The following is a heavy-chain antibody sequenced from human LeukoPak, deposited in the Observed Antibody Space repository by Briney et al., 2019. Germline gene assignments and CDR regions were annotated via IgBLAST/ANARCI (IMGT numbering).Heavy chain of an antibody. CDR1: GYTFTGYY. CDR2: INPNSGGT. J-gene: IGHJ4*02. V-gene: IGHV1-2*02. Sequence: ASVKVSCKASGYTFTGYYMHWVRQAPGQGLEWMGWINPNSGGTNYAQKFQGRVTMTRDTSISTAYMELSRLRSDDTAVYYCASLPTGYSSGWYLDYWGQGTLVTVSS. CDR3: ASLPTGYSSGWYLDY. D-gene: IGHD6-19*01.